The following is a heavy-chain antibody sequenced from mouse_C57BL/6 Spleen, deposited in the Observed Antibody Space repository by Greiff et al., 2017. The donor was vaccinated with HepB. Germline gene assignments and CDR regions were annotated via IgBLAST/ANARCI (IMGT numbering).Heavy chain of an antibody. J-gene: IGHJ4*01. CDR1: GYSFTGYY. V-gene: IGHV1-42*01. D-gene: IGHD1-1*01. Sequence: EVQLQQSGPELVKPGASVKISCKASGYSFTGYYMNWVKQSPEKSLEWIGEINPSTGGTTYNQKFKAKATLTVDKSSSTAYMQLKSLTSEDSAVYYCASLYGSSPYAMDYWGQGTSVTVSS. CDR2: INPSTGGT. CDR3: ASLYGSSPYAMDY.